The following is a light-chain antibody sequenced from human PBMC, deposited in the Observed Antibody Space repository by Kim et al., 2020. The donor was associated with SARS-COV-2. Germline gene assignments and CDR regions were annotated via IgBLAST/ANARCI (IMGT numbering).Light chain of an antibody. CDR3: QQLNSAPLT. J-gene: IGKJ1*01. CDR1: QGISSY. CDR2: DTS. V-gene: IGKV3-11*01. Sequence: EIVLTQSPATLSLSLGDGATLSCRASQGISSYLAWYQLKPGKAPKLLIYDTSNMPTGVPARFSGSGSGTDFTLTISSLQPEDFATYYCQQLNSAPLTFGEGTKVDIK.